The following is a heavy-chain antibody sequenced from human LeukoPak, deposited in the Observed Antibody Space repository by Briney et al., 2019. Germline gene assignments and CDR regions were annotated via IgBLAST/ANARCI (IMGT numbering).Heavy chain of an antibody. V-gene: IGHV4-59*08. Sequence: SSETLSLTCAVYGGSFSGYYWSWIRQPPGKGLEWIGYIYYSGSTNYNPSLKSRVTISVDTSKNQFSLKLSSVTAADTAVYYCASLPGTHLGGWGQGTLVTVSS. CDR2: IYYSGST. J-gene: IGHJ4*02. CDR3: ASLPGTHLGG. CDR1: GGSFSGYY. D-gene: IGHD2-2*01.